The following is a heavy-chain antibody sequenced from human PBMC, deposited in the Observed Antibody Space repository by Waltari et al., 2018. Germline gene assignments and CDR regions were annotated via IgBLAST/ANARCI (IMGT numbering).Heavy chain of an antibody. CDR1: GGSFSGYY. Sequence: QVQLQQWGAGLLKPSETLSLPCAVYGGSFSGYYWSWIRQPPGKGLEWIGEINHSGSTNYHPALKSRVTISVDTSKNQFSLKLSSVTAADTAVYYCARGRSGDYGVDYWGQGTLVTVSS. J-gene: IGHJ4*02. D-gene: IGHD4-17*01. CDR2: INHSGST. V-gene: IGHV4-34*01. CDR3: ARGRSGDYGVDY.